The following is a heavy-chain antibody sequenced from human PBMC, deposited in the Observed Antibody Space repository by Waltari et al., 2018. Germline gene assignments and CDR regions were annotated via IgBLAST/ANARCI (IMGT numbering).Heavy chain of an antibody. CDR1: GFTFGSDW. V-gene: IGHV3-7*01. D-gene: IGHD3-10*01. CDR3: ARWSRSLWL. CDR2: IKQDGTDK. J-gene: IGHJ4*02. Sequence: EVQLVESGGNLDQPGGSLRLSCAASGFTFGSDWMSWVRQAPGKGLELVATIKQDGTDKYYVDSVKGRFTVSRDNAKKSLHLQMNSLRAEDTAVYYCARWSRSLWLGGQGTLVTVSS.